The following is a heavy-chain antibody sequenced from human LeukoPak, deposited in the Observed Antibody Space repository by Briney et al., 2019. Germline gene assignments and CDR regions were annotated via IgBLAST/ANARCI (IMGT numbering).Heavy chain of an antibody. CDR2: IYYSGTT. V-gene: IGHV4-39*01. D-gene: IGHD2/OR15-2a*01. CDR3: ARHYFYYFYYMDV. Sequence: SETLSLTCTVSDDSISSTSYYWGWIRQPPGKGLEWIGSIYYSGTTYYNSSLKSRVTISVDTSKSQFSLKLNSATAADTAVYYCARHYFYYFYYMDVWGQGTTVTVSS. CDR1: DDSISSTSYY. J-gene: IGHJ6*03.